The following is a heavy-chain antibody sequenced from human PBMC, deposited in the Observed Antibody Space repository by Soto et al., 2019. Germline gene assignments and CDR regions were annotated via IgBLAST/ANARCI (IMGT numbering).Heavy chain of an antibody. CDR1: GGSFSGYY. Sequence: SETLSLTCAVYGGSFSGYYWSWIRQPPGKGLEWIGEINHSGSTNYNPSLKSRVTISVDTSKNQFSLKLSSVTAADTAVYYCARDPSPNRYYDYIWGSYRLAPSFDYWGQGTLVTVSS. CDR3: ARDPSPNRYYDYIWGSYRLAPSFDY. CDR2: INHSGST. V-gene: IGHV4-34*01. J-gene: IGHJ4*02. D-gene: IGHD3-16*02.